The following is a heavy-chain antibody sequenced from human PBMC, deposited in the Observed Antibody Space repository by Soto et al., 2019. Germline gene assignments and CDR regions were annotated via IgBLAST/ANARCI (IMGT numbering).Heavy chain of an antibody. CDR2: IDIAGNT. J-gene: IGHJ4*02. Sequence: ELQLVESGGGLVQPGGSLRLSCVASGFTFSTDDMHWVRQATGKGLEWVAGIDIAGNTYYQGSVKGRFTISRENAKSSLYLQMNSLRAGDTAVYYCARGRSRSTCYDYWGQGALVTVSS. CDR3: ARGRSRSTCYDY. CDR1: GFTFSTDD. D-gene: IGHD2-2*01. V-gene: IGHV3-13*01.